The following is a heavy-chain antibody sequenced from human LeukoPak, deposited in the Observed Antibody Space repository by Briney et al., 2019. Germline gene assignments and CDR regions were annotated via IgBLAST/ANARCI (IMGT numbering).Heavy chain of an antibody. D-gene: IGHD1-26*01. CDR3: ARDQGSGSYPYYYYYMDV. Sequence: TSSETLSLTCTVSGGSISSYYWSWIRQPAGKGLEWIGRIYTSGSTNYNPSLKSRVTMSVDTSKNQFFLKLSSVTAADTAVYYCARDQGSGSYPYYYYYMDVWGKGTTVTVSS. CDR1: GGSISSYY. CDR2: IYTSGST. J-gene: IGHJ6*03. V-gene: IGHV4-4*07.